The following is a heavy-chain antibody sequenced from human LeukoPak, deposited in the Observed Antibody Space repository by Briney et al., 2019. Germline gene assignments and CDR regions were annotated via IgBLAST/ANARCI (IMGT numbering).Heavy chain of an antibody. J-gene: IGHJ4*02. D-gene: IGHD2-15*01. CDR2: IIPILGIA. Sequence: GASVKVSCKASGGTFSSYAISWVRQAPGQGLEWMGRIIPILGIANYAQKFQGRVTITADKSTSTAYMELSSLRSEDTAVYYCARSSTYCSGGSCGDYWGQGTLVTVSS. CDR3: ARSSTYCSGGSCGDY. V-gene: IGHV1-69*04. CDR1: GGTFSSYA.